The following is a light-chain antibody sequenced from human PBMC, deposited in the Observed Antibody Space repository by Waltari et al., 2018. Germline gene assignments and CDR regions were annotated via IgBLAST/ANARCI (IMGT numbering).Light chain of an antibody. CDR2: EVT. CDR3: SSYTTSNTWV. Sequence: QSALTQPASVSGSPGQSITIPCTGTSSDVGGYPHVSWYQHHPGKAPKLMIFEVTDRPSGVSNRFSGSKSGNTASLTISGLQAEDEADYYCSSYTTSNTWVFGGGTKVTVL. CDR1: SSDVGGYPH. J-gene: IGLJ3*02. V-gene: IGLV2-14*01.